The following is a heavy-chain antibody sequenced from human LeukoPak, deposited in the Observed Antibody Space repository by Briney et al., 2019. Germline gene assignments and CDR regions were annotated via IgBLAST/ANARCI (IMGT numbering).Heavy chain of an antibody. CDR1: GFTFSSYG. Sequence: PGGSLRLSCAASGFTFSSYGMHWVRQAPGKGLEWVSAISRSGGSTYYADSVKGRFTISRDNFKNTLYLQMNSLRVEDTAVYYCAKPQQQLLLHYFDYWGQGTLVTVSS. V-gene: IGHV3-23*01. CDR2: ISRSGGST. CDR3: AKPQQQLLLHYFDY. J-gene: IGHJ4*02. D-gene: IGHD6-13*01.